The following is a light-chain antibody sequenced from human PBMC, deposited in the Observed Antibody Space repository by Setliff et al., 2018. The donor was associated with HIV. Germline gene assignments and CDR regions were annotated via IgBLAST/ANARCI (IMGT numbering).Light chain of an antibody. Sequence: QSVLTQPASVSGSPGQSITISCTGTSSDIGSYNLVSWYQQHPGKAPKLMIYEVTKRPSGVSNRFSGSKSGNTASLTISGLQSEDDADYYCCSYAGSNTFVFGTGTKVTVL. J-gene: IGLJ1*01. CDR2: EVT. V-gene: IGLV2-23*02. CDR3: CSYAGSNTFV. CDR1: SSDIGSYNL.